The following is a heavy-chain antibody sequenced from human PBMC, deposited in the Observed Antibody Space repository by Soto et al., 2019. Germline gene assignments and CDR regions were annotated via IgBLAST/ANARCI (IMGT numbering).Heavy chain of an antibody. Sequence: ASVKVSCKASGYTFTGYYIHWVRQAPGQGLEWMGWINPNSGGTNYAQKFQGWVTMTRDTSISTAYMELSRLRSDDTAVYYCARDRDTIFGVAPGGMDVWGQGTTVTVSS. CDR3: ARDRDTIFGVAPGGMDV. D-gene: IGHD3-3*01. CDR1: GYTFTGYY. J-gene: IGHJ6*02. V-gene: IGHV1-2*04. CDR2: INPNSGGT.